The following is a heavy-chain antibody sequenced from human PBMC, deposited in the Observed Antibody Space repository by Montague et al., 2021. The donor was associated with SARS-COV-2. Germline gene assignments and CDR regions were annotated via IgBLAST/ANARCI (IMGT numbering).Heavy chain of an antibody. Sequence: SLRLSCAASGFTFSDSAMYWVRQASGNGLEWVGRIRSKANNYATSYVASVKGRFTISRDDSKNTAYLQMNSLKTEDTAVYYCTRPFWSMTDNGSGDYWGQGTLVTVSS. CDR1: GFTFSDSA. J-gene: IGHJ4*02. CDR3: TRPFWSMTDNGSGDY. V-gene: IGHV3-73*01. CDR2: IRSKANNYAT. D-gene: IGHD2-21*02.